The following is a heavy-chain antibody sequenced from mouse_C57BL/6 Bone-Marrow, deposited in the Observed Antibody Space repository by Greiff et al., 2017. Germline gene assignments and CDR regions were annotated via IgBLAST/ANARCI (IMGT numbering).Heavy chain of an antibody. Sequence: QVTLKESGPELVKPGASVKISCKASGYSFTSYYIHWVKQRPGQGLEWIGWIYPGSGNTKYNEKFKGKATLTADTSSSTAYMQLSSLTSEDSAVYYWARYAPYYGSSRDYWGQGTTLTVSS. J-gene: IGHJ2*01. CDR2: IYPGSGNT. V-gene: IGHV1-66*01. CDR3: ARYAPYYGSSRDY. D-gene: IGHD1-1*01. CDR1: GYSFTSYY.